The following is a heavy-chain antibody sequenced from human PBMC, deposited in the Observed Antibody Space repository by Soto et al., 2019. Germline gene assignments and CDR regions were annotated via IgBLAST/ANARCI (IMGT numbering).Heavy chain of an antibody. J-gene: IGHJ6*02. Sequence: SETLSLTCSVSGGSISSGGYYWSWIRQHPGKGLEWIGYIYYSGSTYYNPSLKSRVTISVDTSKNQFSLKLSSVTAADTAVYYCARDYGGNVGDYYYYGMDVWGQGTTVTVSS. CDR1: GGSISSGGYY. V-gene: IGHV4-31*03. CDR2: IYYSGST. CDR3: ARDYGGNVGDYYYYGMDV. D-gene: IGHD4-17*01.